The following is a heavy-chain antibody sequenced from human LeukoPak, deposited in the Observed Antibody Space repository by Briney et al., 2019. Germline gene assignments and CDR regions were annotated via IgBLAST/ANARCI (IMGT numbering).Heavy chain of an antibody. V-gene: IGHV1-46*01. D-gene: IGHD3-10*01. CDR3: ARKVPIRGKWYFDL. J-gene: IGHJ2*01. CDR1: GGTFSSYA. CDR2: INPSGGST. Sequence: ASVKVSCKASGGTFSSYAISWVRQAPGQGLEWMGIINPSGGSTSYAQKFQGRVTMTRNTSISTAYMELSSLRSEDTAVYYCARKVPIRGKWYFDLWGRGTLVTVSS.